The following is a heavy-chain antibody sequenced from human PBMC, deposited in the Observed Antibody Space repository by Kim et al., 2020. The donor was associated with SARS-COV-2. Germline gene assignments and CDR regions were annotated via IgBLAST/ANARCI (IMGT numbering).Heavy chain of an antibody. D-gene: IGHD3-22*01. J-gene: IGHJ4*02. V-gene: IGHV3-74*01. CDR3: ARDLNCDSSGSDY. CDR2: IKSDGSFI. Sequence: LSLTCVASGFTFSNYWMHWVRQAPGKGLVWVSRIKSDGSFIVYADSVEGRFTISRDNAKSTLYLQMNSLRVEDTAIYYCARDLNCDSSGSDYWGQGTLVTVSS. CDR1: GFTFSNYW.